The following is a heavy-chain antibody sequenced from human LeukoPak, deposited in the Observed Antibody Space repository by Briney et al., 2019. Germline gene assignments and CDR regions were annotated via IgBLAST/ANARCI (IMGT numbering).Heavy chain of an antibody. CDR3: ARDVSDENGSSSRIHLDS. V-gene: IGHV3-7*01. J-gene: IGHJ4*02. D-gene: IGHD6-6*01. CDR2: LKQDGSEK. Sequence: PGGSLKLSCAASGFTFSNYWMTWVRQAPGKGLEWVANLKQDGSEKYYVDSVKGRFTISRDNAKNSLFLQMNSLRAEDTAVYYCARDVSDENGSSSRIHLDSWGQGTLVSVSS. CDR1: GFTFSNYW.